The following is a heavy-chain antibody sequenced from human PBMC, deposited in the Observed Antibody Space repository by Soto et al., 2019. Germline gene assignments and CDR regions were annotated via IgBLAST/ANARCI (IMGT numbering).Heavy chain of an antibody. CDR2: ISYDGSNK. J-gene: IGHJ6*02. CDR3: AKDLGSSSSGDYYGMDV. CDR1: GFTFSSYG. D-gene: IGHD6-6*01. Sequence: QVQLVESGGGVVQPGRSLRLSCAASGFTFSSYGMHWVRQAPGKGLEWVAVISYDGSNKYYADSGKGRFTISRDNSKNTLYLQMNSLRAEDTAVYYCAKDLGSSSSGDYYGMDVWGQGTTVTVSS. V-gene: IGHV3-30*18.